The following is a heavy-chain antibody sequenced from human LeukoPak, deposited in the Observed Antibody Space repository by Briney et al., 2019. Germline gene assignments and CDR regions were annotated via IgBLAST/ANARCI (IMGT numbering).Heavy chain of an antibody. Sequence: ASVKVSCKASGYTFTSYGISWVRQVPGQGLEWMGWISAYNGNTNYAQKLQGRVTMTTDTSTSTAYMELRSLRSDDTAVYYCASVRVLADLFRKSEYFQDWGQGTLVTVSS. CDR2: ISAYNGNT. CDR1: GYTFTSYG. D-gene: IGHD2-21*01. V-gene: IGHV1-18*01. J-gene: IGHJ1*01. CDR3: ASVRVLADLFRKSEYFQD.